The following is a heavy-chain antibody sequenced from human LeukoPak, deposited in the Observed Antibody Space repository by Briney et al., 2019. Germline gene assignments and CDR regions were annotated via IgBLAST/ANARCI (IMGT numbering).Heavy chain of an antibody. Sequence: PSETLSLTCAVSGGSFSGYYWTWIRQPPGKGLEWIGEINHSGSANYNPSLKSRVTISLDTSKNQFSLELNSVTAADTAVYYCTTSRTNDCSSPSCYTDYWGQGTLVTVSS. D-gene: IGHD2-2*02. J-gene: IGHJ4*02. CDR1: GGSFSGYY. CDR2: INHSGSA. CDR3: TTSRTNDCSSPSCYTDY. V-gene: IGHV4-34*01.